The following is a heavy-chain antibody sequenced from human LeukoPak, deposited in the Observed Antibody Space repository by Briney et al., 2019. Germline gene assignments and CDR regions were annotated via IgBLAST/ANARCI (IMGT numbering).Heavy chain of an antibody. V-gene: IGHV4-30-4*01. CDR1: GGSISSGDYY. Sequence: SETLSLTCTVSGGSISSGDYYWSWIRQPPGMGLEWIGYIYYSGSTYYNPSLKSRVTISVDTFKNQFSLKLSSVTAADTAVYYCARITMNLYYFDYWGQGTLVTVSS. J-gene: IGHJ4*02. D-gene: IGHD3-22*01. CDR2: IYYSGST. CDR3: ARITMNLYYFDY.